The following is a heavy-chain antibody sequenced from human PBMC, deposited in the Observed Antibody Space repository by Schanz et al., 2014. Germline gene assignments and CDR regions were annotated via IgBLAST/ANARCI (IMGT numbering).Heavy chain of an antibody. J-gene: IGHJ3*02. Sequence: VQLVESGGGLIQPGESLRLSCAVSGFTVSSNYMSWVRQAPGRGLEWLSYISRDGTTSYYADSVKGRFTISRDNAKNSLYLEMTSLRGEDTAVYYCARENLNWEAFDIWGQGTVVTVSS. CDR3: ARENLNWEAFDI. CDR1: GFTVSSNY. V-gene: IGHV3-11*01. CDR2: ISRDGTTS. D-gene: IGHD7-27*01.